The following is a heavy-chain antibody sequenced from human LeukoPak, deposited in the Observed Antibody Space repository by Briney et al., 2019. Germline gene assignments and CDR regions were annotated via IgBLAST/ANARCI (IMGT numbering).Heavy chain of an antibody. V-gene: IGHV4-30-4*08. J-gene: IGHJ4*02. Sequence: SETLSLTCTVSGGSISSGDYYWSWIRQPPGKGLEWIGYIYYSGSTYYNPSLKSRVTISVDTSKNQFSLKLSSVTAADTAVNYCARVPDYYDSSGYIDYWGQGTLVTVSS. CDR2: IYYSGST. D-gene: IGHD3-22*01. CDR1: GGSISSGDYY. CDR3: ARVPDYYDSSGYIDY.